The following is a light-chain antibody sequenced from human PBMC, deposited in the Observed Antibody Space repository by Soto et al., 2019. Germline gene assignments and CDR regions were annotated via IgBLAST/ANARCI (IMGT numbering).Light chain of an antibody. J-gene: IGLJ2*01. CDR3: GTWDSSLRALV. V-gene: IGLV1-51*02. Sequence: QSVLTQPPPVSAAPGKKVTLSCSGSSSKNGKNFVSWYQQLPGTTPKLLIYENKKRPSGIPDRFSGSQSCTSPPLGITRLQIGEEADYYCGTWDSSLRALVFGGGTRVTV. CDR1: SSKNGKNF. CDR2: ENK.